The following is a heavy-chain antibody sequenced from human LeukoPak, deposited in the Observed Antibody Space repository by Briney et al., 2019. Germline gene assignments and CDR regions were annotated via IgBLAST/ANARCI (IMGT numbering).Heavy chain of an antibody. CDR2: IYPGDSDT. J-gene: IGHJ4*02. V-gene: IGHV5-51*01. CDR1: GYSFTSYW. CDR3: ARPLDAVAGTSSDY. D-gene: IGHD6-19*01. Sequence: GESLKISCKGSGYSFTSYWIGWVGQMPGKGLEWMGIIYPGDSDTRYSPSFQGQVTISADRSISTTYLQWSSLKASDTAMYYCARPLDAVAGTSSDYWGQGTLVTVSS.